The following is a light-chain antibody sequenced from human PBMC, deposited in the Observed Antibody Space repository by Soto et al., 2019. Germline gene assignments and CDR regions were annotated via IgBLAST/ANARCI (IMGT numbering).Light chain of an antibody. J-gene: IGKJ5*01. CDR1: QSISSY. Sequence: DIQMTQSPSSLSASVGDSVTITCRASQSISSYLNWYQQKPGKAXKLLIYAASSLQSGVPSRFSGSGSGTDFTLPISSLQPEDFATYYGQQSYSTPPITFGQGTRLEIK. CDR3: QQSYSTPPIT. V-gene: IGKV1-39*01. CDR2: AAS.